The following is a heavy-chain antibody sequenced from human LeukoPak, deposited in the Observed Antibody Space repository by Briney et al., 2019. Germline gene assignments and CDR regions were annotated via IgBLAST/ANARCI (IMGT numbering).Heavy chain of an antibody. J-gene: IGHJ5*02. V-gene: IGHV3-23*01. Sequence: PGGSLRLSCAASGFPFSNYVMNWVRQAPGKGLEWVSAISGSGDYLKSAVSEKGSFTISRDNSEHTRYLQMKSLRAEDTAVYYCAKDFSAGGNYGYGRLDPWGQGTLVTVSS. CDR3: AKDFSAGGNYGYGRLDP. D-gene: IGHD4-17*01. CDR1: GFPFSNYV. CDR2: ISGSGDYL.